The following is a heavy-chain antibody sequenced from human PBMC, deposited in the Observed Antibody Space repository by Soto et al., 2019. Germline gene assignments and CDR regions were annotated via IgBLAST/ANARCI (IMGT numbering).Heavy chain of an antibody. CDR3: ARGRRSLLVRGGSGLDV. CDR1: GYTFTGHY. V-gene: IGHV1-2*02. D-gene: IGHD6-25*01. J-gene: IGHJ6*02. Sequence: QVQLVQSGAEVKKPGASVKISCKASGYTFTGHYMHWVRQAPGQGLEWMGWINPNSGDTNYAQKFQAGVTMTRDTYISTVYMELSRLRSDDTAVYYCARGRRSLLVRGGSGLDVWGQGTTVTVSS. CDR2: INPNSGDT.